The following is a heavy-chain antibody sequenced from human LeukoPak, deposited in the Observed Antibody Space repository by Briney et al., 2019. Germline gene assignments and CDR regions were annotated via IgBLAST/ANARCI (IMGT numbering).Heavy chain of an antibody. CDR2: ISWNSGSI. V-gene: IGHV3-9*01. D-gene: IGHD1-26*01. CDR1: GFTFDDYA. Sequence: GRSLRLSCAASGFTFDDYAMHWVRQAPGKGLEWVSGISWNSGSIGYADSVKGRFTISRDNSKNTLYLQMNSLRAEDTAVYYCAKYIVGNSDSYWGQGTLVTVSS. J-gene: IGHJ4*02. CDR3: AKYIVGNSDSY.